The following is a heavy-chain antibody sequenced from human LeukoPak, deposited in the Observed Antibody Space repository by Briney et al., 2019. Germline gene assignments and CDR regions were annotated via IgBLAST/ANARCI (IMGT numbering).Heavy chain of an antibody. CDR1: GFTFSSYW. D-gene: IGHD1-26*01. CDR3: ARDSGSYRIFDY. V-gene: IGHV3-7*01. CDR2: IKEDGSEK. J-gene: IGHJ4*02. Sequence: GGSLRLYCEASGFTFSSYWMSWARQAPGKGLEWVANIKEDGSEKYYVDSVKGRFTISRDNAKDSLYLQMSSLRAEDTAVYYCARDSGSYRIFDYWGQGTLVTVSS.